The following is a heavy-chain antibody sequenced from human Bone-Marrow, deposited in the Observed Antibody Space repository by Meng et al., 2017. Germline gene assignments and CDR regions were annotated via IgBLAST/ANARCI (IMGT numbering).Heavy chain of an antibody. D-gene: IGHD3-9*01. J-gene: IGHJ4*02. CDR2: IRSKAYGGTT. Sequence: GGSLRRSCTASGFTFGDYAMSWFRQAPGKGLEWVGFIRSKAYGGTTEYAASVKGRFTISRDDSKSIAYLQMNSLKTEDTAVYYCTREWTYYDILTGYPSLDYWGQGTLVTVSS. CDR3: TREWTYYDILTGYPSLDY. CDR1: GFTFGDYA. V-gene: IGHV3-49*03.